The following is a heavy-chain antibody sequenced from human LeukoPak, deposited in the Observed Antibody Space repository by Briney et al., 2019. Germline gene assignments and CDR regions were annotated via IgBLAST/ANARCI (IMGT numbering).Heavy chain of an antibody. CDR1: GGSISSYY. CDR2: IYYSGSN. J-gene: IGHJ3*02. D-gene: IGHD2-2*01. Sequence: LPETLSLTCTVSGGSISSYYWSWLRQPPGKVLGLIGYIYYSGSNNYNPSLKSRVTISVDTSKNQFSLNLSSVTAADTAVYYCARGPPGKENAFDIWGQGTMVTVSS. V-gene: IGHV4-59*01. CDR3: ARGPPGKENAFDI.